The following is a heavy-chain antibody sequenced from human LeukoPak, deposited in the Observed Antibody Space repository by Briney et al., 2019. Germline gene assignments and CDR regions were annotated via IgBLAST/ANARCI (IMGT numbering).Heavy chain of an antibody. Sequence: GGSLRLSCAASGFTFSDYYMSWIRQAPGKGLEWVSYISTSGSTIYYADSVKGRFTISRDNAKNSLYLQMNSLRAEDTAVYYCARSPLYASSWDSAGYFHHWGQGTLVTVSS. CDR2: ISTSGSTI. J-gene: IGHJ1*01. D-gene: IGHD6-13*01. CDR1: GFTFSDYY. V-gene: IGHV3-11*01. CDR3: ARSPLYASSWDSAGYFHH.